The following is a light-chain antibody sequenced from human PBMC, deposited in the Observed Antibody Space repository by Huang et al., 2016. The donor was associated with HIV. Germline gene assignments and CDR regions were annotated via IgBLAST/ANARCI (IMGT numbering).Light chain of an antibody. Sequence: DIVMTQSPDSLAVSLGEWATINCKSSQSVLYSSNNKNYLAWYQQKPGRPPKLLIYWASTRESGVPDRFSGSGSGTDFTLTISSLQAEDVAVYYCQQYYTTPYTFGQGTKLEIK. CDR1: QSVLYSSNNKNY. V-gene: IGKV4-1*01. CDR2: WAS. CDR3: QQYYTTPYT. J-gene: IGKJ2*01.